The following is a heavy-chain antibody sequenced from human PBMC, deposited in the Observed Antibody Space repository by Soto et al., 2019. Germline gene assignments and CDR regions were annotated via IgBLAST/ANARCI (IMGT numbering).Heavy chain of an antibody. CDR3: AVGSSGFYYIY. CDR1: GGNIRSSGYY. V-gene: IGHV4-39*01. J-gene: IGHJ4*02. D-gene: IGHD1-26*01. CDR2: IYYSGST. Sequence: SETQSLTSTVSGGNIRSSGYYWGWIRQPPGKGLEWIGSIYYSGSTYHNPPLKSRVTISKDTSKNQFSLKLSSVTAADTAVFYCAVGSSGFYYIYWGQGIQVTVSS.